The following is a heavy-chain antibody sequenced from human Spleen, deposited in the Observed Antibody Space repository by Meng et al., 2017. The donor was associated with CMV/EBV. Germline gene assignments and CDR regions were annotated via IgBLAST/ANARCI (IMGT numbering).Heavy chain of an antibody. CDR2: IYYRGST. V-gene: IGHV4-61*01. Sequence: GALRLSCTVSGGSVSSGTYYWSWIRQPPGKGLEWIGCIYYRGSTNYNPSLKSRVTISVDTSRNQFSLKLSSVTAADTAIYYCASASYCSSTTCYNGMDVWGHGTTVTVSS. CDR3: ASASYCSSTTCYNGMDV. CDR1: GGSVSSGTYY. J-gene: IGHJ6*02. D-gene: IGHD2-2*02.